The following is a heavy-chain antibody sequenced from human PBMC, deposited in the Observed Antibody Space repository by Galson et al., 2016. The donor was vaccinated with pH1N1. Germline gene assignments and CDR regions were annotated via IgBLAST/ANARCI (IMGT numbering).Heavy chain of an antibody. CDR2: IFYFGST. CDR3: VKAYYLNRERSDAFDL. J-gene: IGHJ3*01. CDR1: GGSVSSGSYY. Sequence: ETLSLTCIVSGGSVSSGSYYWSWIRQPPGKGLEWIGYIFYFGSTKYNPSLKSRVTISIDASKNQFSLKLTSVTAEDTAVYYCVKAYYLNRERSDAFDLWGQGTMVTVSS. D-gene: IGHD1-26*01. V-gene: IGHV4-61*01.